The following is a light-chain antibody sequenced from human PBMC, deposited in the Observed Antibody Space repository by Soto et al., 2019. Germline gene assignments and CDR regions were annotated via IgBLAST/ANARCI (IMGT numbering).Light chain of an antibody. CDR2: EVS. CDR3: SSYTTIKTVV. J-gene: IGLJ2*01. V-gene: IGLV2-14*01. Sequence: QSALTQPASVSGSPGQSITISCTGTSSDIEYVSWFQHHPGKAPKLIIFEVSNRPSGISDRFSGFKSANTAYLTISGVQPEDEADYHCSSYTTIKTVVFGGGTKPTVL. CDR1: SSDIEY.